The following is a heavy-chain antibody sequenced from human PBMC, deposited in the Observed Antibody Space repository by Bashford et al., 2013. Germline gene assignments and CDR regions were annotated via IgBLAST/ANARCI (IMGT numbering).Heavy chain of an antibody. CDR3: AVIQVVVAGRVSDI. Sequence: WVRQAPGQGLEWMGWISPYNGNTKYAQNVQGRATMTTDTSTGTAYMELRSLRSDDTAVYYCAVIQVVVAGRVSDIWGQGTTVTVSS. D-gene: IGHD2-15*01. J-gene: IGHJ6*02. CDR2: ISPYNGNT. V-gene: IGHV1-18*01.